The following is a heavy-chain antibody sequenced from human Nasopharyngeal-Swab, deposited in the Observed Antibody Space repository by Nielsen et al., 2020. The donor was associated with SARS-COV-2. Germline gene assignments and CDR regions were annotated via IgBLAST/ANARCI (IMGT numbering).Heavy chain of an antibody. Sequence: SLKISCAASGFTFDDYAMHWVRQAPGKGLEWVSGISWNSGSIGYADSVKGRFTISRDNAKNSLYLQMNSLRAEDTALYYCAKDMRRYCSSTSCYGVDYWGQGTLVTVYS. CDR1: GFTFDDYA. D-gene: IGHD2-2*01. CDR3: AKDMRRYCSSTSCYGVDY. V-gene: IGHV3-9*01. J-gene: IGHJ4*02. CDR2: ISWNSGSI.